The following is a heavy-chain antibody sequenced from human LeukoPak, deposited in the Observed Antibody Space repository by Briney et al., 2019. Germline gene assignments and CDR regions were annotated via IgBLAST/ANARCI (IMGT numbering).Heavy chain of an antibody. D-gene: IGHD1-1*01. V-gene: IGHV4-34*01. CDR2: VNHSGST. J-gene: IGHJ3*02. CDR1: GGSFSGYY. Sequence: SETLSLTCAVYGGSFSGYYWSWIRQPPGKGLEWIGEVNHSGSTNYNPSLKSRVTISVDTSKNQFSLKLSSVTAADAAVYYCASWTSDAFDIWGQGTMVTVSS. CDR3: ASWTSDAFDI.